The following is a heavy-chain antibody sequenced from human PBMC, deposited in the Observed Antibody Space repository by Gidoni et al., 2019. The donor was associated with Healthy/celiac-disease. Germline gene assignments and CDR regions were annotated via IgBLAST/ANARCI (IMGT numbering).Heavy chain of an antibody. CDR2: ISSSSSTI. D-gene: IGHD5-18*01. J-gene: IGHJ4*02. CDR1: GFTFSSYS. Sequence: EVQLVESGGGLVQPGGSLRLSCAASGFTFSSYSMNWVRQAPGKGLEWVSYISSSSSTIYYADSVKGRFTISRDNAKNSLYLQMNSLRDEDTAVYYCARDVYMVTEYYFDYWGQGTLVTVSS. CDR3: ARDVYMVTEYYFDY. V-gene: IGHV3-48*02.